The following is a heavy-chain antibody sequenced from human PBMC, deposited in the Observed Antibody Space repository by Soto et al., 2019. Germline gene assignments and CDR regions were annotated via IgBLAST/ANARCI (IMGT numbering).Heavy chain of an antibody. Sequence: ASVKVSCKASGYTFTSYDINWVRQATGQGLEWMGWMNPNSGNTGYAQKFQGRVTMTRNTSISTAYMELSSLRSEDTAVYYCARWGYCSGGSCYLYYYYYYGMDVWGQGTTVTVSS. CDR2: MNPNSGNT. D-gene: IGHD2-15*01. J-gene: IGHJ6*02. V-gene: IGHV1-8*01. CDR3: ARWGYCSGGSCYLYYYYYYGMDV. CDR1: GYTFTSYD.